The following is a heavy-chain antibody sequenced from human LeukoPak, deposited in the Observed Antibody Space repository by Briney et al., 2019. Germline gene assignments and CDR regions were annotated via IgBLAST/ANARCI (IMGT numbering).Heavy chain of an antibody. CDR3: AKTGGSTSHPAD. D-gene: IGHD3-16*01. J-gene: IGHJ4*02. CDR2: ISGSGGST. V-gene: IGHV3-23*01. CDR1: GFTFSSYV. Sequence: GGSLRLSCAASGFTFSSYVMSWVRQAPGKGLEWVSGISGSGGSTYYADSVRGRFTISRDNSKITLYLQMNSLKAEDTAVYYCAKTGGSTSHPADWGQGTLVTVSS.